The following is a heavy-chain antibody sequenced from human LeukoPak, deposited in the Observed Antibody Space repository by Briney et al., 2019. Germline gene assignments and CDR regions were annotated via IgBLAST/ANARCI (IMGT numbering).Heavy chain of an antibody. Sequence: GASVKVSCKASGCTFTSYYMHWVRQAPGQGLEWMGIINPSGGSTSYAQKFQGRVTMTRDTSTSTVYMELSSLRSEDTAVYYCGVYCSSTSCYDYWGQGTLVTVSS. V-gene: IGHV1-46*01. CDR1: GCTFTSYY. CDR2: INPSGGST. D-gene: IGHD2-2*01. J-gene: IGHJ4*02. CDR3: GVYCSSTSCYDY.